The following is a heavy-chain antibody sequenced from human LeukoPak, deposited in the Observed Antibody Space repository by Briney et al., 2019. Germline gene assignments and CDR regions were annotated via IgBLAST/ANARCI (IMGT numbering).Heavy chain of an antibody. D-gene: IGHD3-9*01. Sequence: PSETLSLTCAVYGGSFSGYYWSWIRQPPGKGLEWIGEINHSGSTNYNPSLKSRVTISVDTSKNQFSLKLSSVSAADTAVYYCVRHWKRWGLRYFDWSPTHFDYWGQGTLVTVSS. CDR3: VRHWKRWGLRYFDWSPTHFDY. CDR2: INHSGST. J-gene: IGHJ4*02. CDR1: GGSFSGYY. V-gene: IGHV4-34*01.